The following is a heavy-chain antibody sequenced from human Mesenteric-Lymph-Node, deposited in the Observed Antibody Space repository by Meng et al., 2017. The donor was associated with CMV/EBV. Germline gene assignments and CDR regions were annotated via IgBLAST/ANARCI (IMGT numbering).Heavy chain of an antibody. CDR3: ARGSYFYGSGSY. J-gene: IGHJ4*02. V-gene: IGHV3-48*04. Sequence: GESLKISCAASGFIFSSYSMNWVRRAPGKGLEWVSYISSSGGTIYYADSVKGRFTISRDDAKSSLYLQMNNLRAEDTAVYYCARGSYFYGSGSYWGQGTLVTVSS. CDR1: GFIFSSYS. D-gene: IGHD3-10*01. CDR2: ISSSGGTI.